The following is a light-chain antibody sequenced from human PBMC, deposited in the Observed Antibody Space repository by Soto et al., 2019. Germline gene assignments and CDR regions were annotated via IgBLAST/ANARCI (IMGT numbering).Light chain of an antibody. CDR3: QSYDRSLRGV. CDR1: SSNIGAGSD. V-gene: IGLV1-40*01. J-gene: IGLJ1*01. CDR2: NNS. Sequence: QSVLTQPPSVSGAPGQRVTISCTGSSSNIGAGSDVHWYQQLPGTAPKLLIYNNSNRPSGVPDRFSGSKSGTSASLAITGLQADDEADYYCQSYDRSLRGVFGSGTRSPS.